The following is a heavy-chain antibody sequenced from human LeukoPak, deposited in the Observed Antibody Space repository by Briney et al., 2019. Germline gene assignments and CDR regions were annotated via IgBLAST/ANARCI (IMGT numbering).Heavy chain of an antibody. J-gene: IGHJ4*02. D-gene: IGHD4-17*01. CDR2: ITGSSGTT. CDR1: GFTFTNFA. V-gene: IGHV3-23*01. CDR3: AKGTAVTPLYYFDY. Sequence: GGSLRLSCVASGFTFTNFAMTWVRQPPAKGLEWVSSITGSSGTTYDADSVRGRFTISRDVSKNTLYLQMNGLRAEDTATYYCAKGTAVTPLYYFDYWGQGVLVTVSS.